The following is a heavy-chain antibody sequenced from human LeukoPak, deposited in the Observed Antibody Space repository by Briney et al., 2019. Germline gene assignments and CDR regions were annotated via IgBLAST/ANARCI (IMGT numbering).Heavy chain of an antibody. CDR2: IYYSGST. CDR1: GGSFSGYY. J-gene: IGHJ4*02. Sequence: PSETLSLTCAVYGGSFSGYYWSWIRQPPGKGLEWIGYIYYSGSTNYNPSLKSRVTISVDTSKNQFSLKLSSVTAADTAVYYCARYDILTGGCDYWGQGTLVTVSS. CDR3: ARYDILTGGCDY. V-gene: IGHV4-59*01. D-gene: IGHD3-9*01.